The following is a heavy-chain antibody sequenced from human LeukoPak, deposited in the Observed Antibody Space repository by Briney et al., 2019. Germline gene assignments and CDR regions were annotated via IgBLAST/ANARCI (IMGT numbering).Heavy chain of an antibody. J-gene: IGHJ3*02. V-gene: IGHV4-30-4*01. Sequence: PSETLSLTCTVSGGSISSYYWSWIRQPPGKGLEWIGYIYYSGSTYYNPSLKSRVTISVDTSKNQFSLKLSSVTAADTAVYYCASSAKWFNAFDIWGQGTMVTVSS. CDR2: IYYSGST. CDR3: ASSAKWFNAFDI. CDR1: GGSISSYY. D-gene: IGHD3-22*01.